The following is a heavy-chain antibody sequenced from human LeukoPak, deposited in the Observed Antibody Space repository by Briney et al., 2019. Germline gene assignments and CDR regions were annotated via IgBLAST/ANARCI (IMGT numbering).Heavy chain of an antibody. CDR3: ARDGLIAAAATGDY. CDR1: GGTFSSYA. D-gene: IGHD6-13*01. J-gene: IGHJ4*02. Sequence: ASVKVSCKASGGTFSSYAISWVRQAPGQGLEWMGWISAYNGNTNYAQKLQGRVTMTTDTSTSTAYMELRSLRSDDTAVYYCARDGLIAAAATGDYWGQGTLVTVSS. CDR2: ISAYNGNT. V-gene: IGHV1-18*01.